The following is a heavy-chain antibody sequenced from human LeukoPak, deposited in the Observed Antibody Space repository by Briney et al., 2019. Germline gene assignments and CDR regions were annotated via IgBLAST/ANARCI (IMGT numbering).Heavy chain of an antibody. CDR2: VIPILDTP. D-gene: IGHD2/OR15-2a*01. J-gene: IGHJ4*02. Sequence: GASVKVSCKASGYTFNNYAISWVRQAPGQGLEWMGRVIPILDTPNYAQNFQGRVSITADKSTDTAYMELSSLRSDDTAVYYCARGFCNSALCYNDFDHWGQGTQVTVSS. V-gene: IGHV1-69*04. CDR1: GYTFNNYA. CDR3: ARGFCNSALCYNDFDH.